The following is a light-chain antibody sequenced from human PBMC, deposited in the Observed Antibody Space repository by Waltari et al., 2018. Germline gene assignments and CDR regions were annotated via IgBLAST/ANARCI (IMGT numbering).Light chain of an antibody. V-gene: IGLV3-1*01. Sequence: SYEVTQPPSVSVSPRQRATITCSGEKLGSKYVSWYQQKSGQAPGLVIYRDDKRPSGIPERFSGYTSGNTATLTISGTQPMDEADYYCQAWDSSAFVFGAGTKVTVL. J-gene: IGLJ1*01. CDR3: QAWDSSAFV. CDR2: RDD. CDR1: KLGSKY.